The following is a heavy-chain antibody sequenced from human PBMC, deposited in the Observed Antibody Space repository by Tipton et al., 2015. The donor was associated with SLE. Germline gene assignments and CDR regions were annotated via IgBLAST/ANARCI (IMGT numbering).Heavy chain of an antibody. CDR3: ARGIRIVGATHDAFDI. CDR2: IDYSGST. CDR1: GGSISSGGYY. V-gene: IGHV4-31*03. J-gene: IGHJ3*02. D-gene: IGHD1-26*01. Sequence: TLSLTCTVSGGSISSGGYYWSWLRQHPGKGLEWMGYIDYSGSTYYNPSLQSRITISVDTSKKQFSLKLTSVTAADTAVYYCARGIRIVGATHDAFDIWGQGTMVTVSS.